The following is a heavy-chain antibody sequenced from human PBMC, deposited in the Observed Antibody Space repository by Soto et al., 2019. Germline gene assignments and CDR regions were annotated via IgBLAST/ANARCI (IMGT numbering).Heavy chain of an antibody. CDR1: KFTFSSYW. D-gene: IGHD3-16*01. CDR3: AGGGGWVIDS. CDR2: IKQDGSEK. J-gene: IGHJ4*02. V-gene: IGHV3-7*01. Sequence: GGSLRLSCAASKFTFSSYWMNWVRQAPGKGLEWVANIKQDGSEKYYVDSVKGRFTISRDNAKNALYLQMNSLRAEDTAVYYCAGGGGWVIDSCGQGALVTVSS.